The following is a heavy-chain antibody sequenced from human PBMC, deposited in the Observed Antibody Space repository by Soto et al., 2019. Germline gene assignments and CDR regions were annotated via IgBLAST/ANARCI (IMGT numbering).Heavy chain of an antibody. D-gene: IGHD4-17*01. V-gene: IGHV5-10-1*01. CDR3: DRNDYGDPPTDY. CDR1: GFSFTSYW. Sequence: PGESLKISCKGSGFSFTSYWISWVRQMPGKGLEWMGRIDPSDSYTNYSPSFQGHVTISADKSISTAYLQWSSLKASDTAMYYCDRNDYGDPPTDYWGQGTLVTVSS. CDR2: IDPSDSYT. J-gene: IGHJ4*02.